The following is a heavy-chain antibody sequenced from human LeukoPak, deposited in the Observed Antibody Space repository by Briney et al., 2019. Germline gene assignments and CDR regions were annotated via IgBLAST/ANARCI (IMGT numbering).Heavy chain of an antibody. V-gene: IGHV3-21*01. CDR2: ISSSSSYI. J-gene: IGHJ4*02. CDR3: ARGYYHSGWYFGDY. D-gene: IGHD6-19*01. CDR1: GFTFSSYS. Sequence: GGSLRPSCAASGFTFSSYSMNWVRQAPGKGLEWVSSISSSSSYIYYADSVKGRFTISRDNAKNSLYLQMNSLRAEDTAVYYCARGYYHSGWYFGDYWGQGTLVTVSS.